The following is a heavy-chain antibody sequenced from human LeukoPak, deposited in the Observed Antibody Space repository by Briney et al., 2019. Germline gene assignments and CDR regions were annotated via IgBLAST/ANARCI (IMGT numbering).Heavy chain of an antibody. CDR2: IYSDGSRT. CDR1: GFTFSSFA. J-gene: IGHJ4*02. Sequence: GGSLRLSCAASGFTFSSFAMHWVRQAPGKGLEYLSAIYSDGSRTYYADSVKGRFTISRDNSKNTLYFEMSSPRVEDTAVYYCVKSPGSGWPVWGQGTLLTVSS. V-gene: IGHV3-64D*06. CDR3: VKSPGSGWPV. D-gene: IGHD6-19*01.